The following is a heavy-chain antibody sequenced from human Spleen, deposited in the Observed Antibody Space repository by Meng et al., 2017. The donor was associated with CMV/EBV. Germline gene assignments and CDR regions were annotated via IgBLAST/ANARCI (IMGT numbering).Heavy chain of an antibody. J-gene: IGHJ5*02. D-gene: IGHD2-2*01. Sequence: SETLSLTCTVSGGSISSSSYYWGWIRQPPGKGLEWIGSIYYSGSTYYNPSLKSRVTISVDTSKNQFSLKLSSVTAADTAVYYCARGDCGSTSCYLDNWFDPWGQGTLVTVSS. CDR3: ARGDCGSTSCYLDNWFDP. CDR1: GGSISSSSYY. V-gene: IGHV4-39*07. CDR2: IYYSGST.